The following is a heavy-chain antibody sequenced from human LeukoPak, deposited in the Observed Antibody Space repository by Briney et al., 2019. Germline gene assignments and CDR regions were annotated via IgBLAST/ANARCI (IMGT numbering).Heavy chain of an antibody. CDR2: INHSGIT. Sequence: SEALSLTGAVYGGAFSGYYWSWIRQPPGKGLEWIGEINHSGITNYNPSLKSRVTISVDTSKNQFSLKLSSVTAADTAVYYCARGGYYRPRGGMDVWGQGTTVTVSS. CDR3: ARGGYYRPRGGMDV. J-gene: IGHJ6*02. V-gene: IGHV4-34*01. CDR1: GGAFSGYY. D-gene: IGHD1-14*01.